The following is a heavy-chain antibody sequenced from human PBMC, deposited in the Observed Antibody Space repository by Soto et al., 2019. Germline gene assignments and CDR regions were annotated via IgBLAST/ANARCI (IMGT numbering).Heavy chain of an antibody. CDR1: GYSFTSYG. CDR2: ISAYNGNT. V-gene: IGHV1-18*01. D-gene: IGHD3-10*01. Sequence: GASVKVSCTASGYSFTSYGISWVRQAPGQGLEWMGWISAYNGNTNYAQKLQGRVTMTTDTYTSTAYMELRCLRSDDTAVYYCARVTGNFDYWGQGTLVTVSS. J-gene: IGHJ4*02. CDR3: ARVTGNFDY.